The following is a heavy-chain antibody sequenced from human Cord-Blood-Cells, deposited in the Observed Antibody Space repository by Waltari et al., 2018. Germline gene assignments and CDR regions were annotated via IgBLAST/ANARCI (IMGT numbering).Heavy chain of an antibody. Sequence: QLQLQESGPGLVKPSETLSLTCTVSGGSISSSSYYWGWIRQPPGRGLEWIGRISYSGITYYNPSLKSRVTISVDTSKNQFSLKLSSVTAADTAVYYCARHRSRPGSSWFAFDIWGQGTMVTVSS. D-gene: IGHD6-13*01. CDR1: GGSISSSSYY. CDR3: ARHRSRPGSSWFAFDI. CDR2: ISYSGIT. V-gene: IGHV4-39*01. J-gene: IGHJ3*02.